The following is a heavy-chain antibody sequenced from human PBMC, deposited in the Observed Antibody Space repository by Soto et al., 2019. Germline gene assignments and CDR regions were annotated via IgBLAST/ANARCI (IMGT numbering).Heavy chain of an antibody. V-gene: IGHV2-5*02. CDR3: VHSAAAGT. CDR1: GFSLSTSGVG. J-gene: IGHJ4*02. CDR2: IYWDNDK. Sequence: QITLKESGPTLVKPTQTLTLTCTFSGFSLSTSGVGVGWIRQPPGKALEWLALIYWDNDKPYSPSLKSRLTXTNDTSKNQVVLTVTNMDPVDTATDYCVHSAAAGTWGQGTLVTVFS. D-gene: IGHD6-13*01.